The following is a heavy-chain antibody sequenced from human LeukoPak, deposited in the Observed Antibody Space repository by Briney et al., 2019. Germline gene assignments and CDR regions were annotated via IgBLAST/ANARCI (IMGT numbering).Heavy chain of an antibody. Sequence: GGSLRLSCVGSGFTVSSDYMSWVCQAPGRGLEWVSIIYSDGSTYYANPVKGRFTISRDSSKNTLYLQMNSLRADDTAIYYCARDSGFSDYAYWGQGTLVTVSS. CDR1: GFTVSSDY. CDR3: ARDSGFSDYAY. J-gene: IGHJ4*02. CDR2: IYSDGST. V-gene: IGHV3-66*01. D-gene: IGHD4-17*01.